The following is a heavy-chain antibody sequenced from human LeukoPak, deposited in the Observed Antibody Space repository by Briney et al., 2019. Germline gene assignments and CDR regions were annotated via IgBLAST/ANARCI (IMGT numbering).Heavy chain of an antibody. D-gene: IGHD3-10*01. J-gene: IGHJ5*02. CDR2: IFHSGST. CDR3: ARHTWTEVWGYYGSGRFDP. V-gene: IGHV4-38-2*02. Sequence: SETLSLTCTVSDYSISSGYYWGRIRQPPGKGLEWIGSIFHSGSTYYNPSLKSRVTISVDTSKNQFSLKLSSVTAADTAVYCCARHTWTEVWGYYGSGRFDPWGQGTLVTVSS. CDR1: DYSISSGYY.